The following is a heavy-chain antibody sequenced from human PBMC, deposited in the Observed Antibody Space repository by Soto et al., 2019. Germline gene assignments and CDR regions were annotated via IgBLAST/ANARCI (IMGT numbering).Heavy chain of an antibody. J-gene: IGHJ6*02. V-gene: IGHV3-30-3*01. CDR2: LIDDGYFQ. D-gene: IGHD3-16*02. CDR1: GFTFSDYA. CDR3: AREWGRSYHYGMDV. Sequence: GGSLRLSCRASGFTFSDYAIHWVRQAPGRGLEWVAVLIDDGYFQYYADSVKGRFTISSDKSNNTVYLHMSSLRVDDTAVYYCAREWGRSYHYGMDVWGQGTTVTVSS.